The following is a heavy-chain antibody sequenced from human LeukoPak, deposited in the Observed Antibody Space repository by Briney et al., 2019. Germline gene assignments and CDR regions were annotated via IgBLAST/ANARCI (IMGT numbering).Heavy chain of an antibody. CDR1: GGSISSNY. V-gene: IGHV4-59*01. Sequence: PSETLSLTCTVSGGSISSNYWSWIRQPPGKGLEWIGYIYNSGSTNYNPSLKSRVTISVDTSKKQFSLKLSSVTAADTAVYYCARTTDGRDGYNYYYGMDVWGQGTTVTVSS. J-gene: IGHJ6*02. CDR3: ARTTDGRDGYNYYYGMDV. D-gene: IGHD5-24*01. CDR2: IYNSGST.